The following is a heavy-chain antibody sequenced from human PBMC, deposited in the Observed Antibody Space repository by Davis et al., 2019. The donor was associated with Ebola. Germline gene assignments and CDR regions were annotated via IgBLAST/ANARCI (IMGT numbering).Heavy chain of an antibody. CDR2: IYYSGST. Sequence: MPGGSLRLSCTVSGGSISSYYWSWIRQPPGKGLEWIGYIYYSGSTNYNPSLKSRVTISVDTSKNQFSLKLSSVTAADTAVYYCARREPDCSSTSCHNWFDPWGQGTLVTVSS. CDR3: ARREPDCSSTSCHNWFDP. D-gene: IGHD2-2*01. V-gene: IGHV4-59*08. CDR1: GGSISSYY. J-gene: IGHJ5*02.